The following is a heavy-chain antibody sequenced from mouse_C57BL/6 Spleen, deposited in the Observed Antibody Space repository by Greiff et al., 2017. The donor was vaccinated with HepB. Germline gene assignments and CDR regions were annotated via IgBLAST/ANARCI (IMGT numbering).Heavy chain of an antibody. Sequence: EVQLQESGPELVKPGASVKIPCKASGYTFTDYNMDWVKQSHGKSLEWIGDINPNNGGTIYNQKFKGKATLTVDKSSSTAYMELRSLTSEDTAVYYCARMVYGLAYWGQGTLVTVSA. V-gene: IGHV1-18*01. CDR3: ARMVYGLAY. D-gene: IGHD1-1*02. J-gene: IGHJ3*01. CDR2: INPNNGGT. CDR1: GYTFTDYN.